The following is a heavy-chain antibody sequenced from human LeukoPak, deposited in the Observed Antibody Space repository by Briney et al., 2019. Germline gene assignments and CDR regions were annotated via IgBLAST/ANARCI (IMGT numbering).Heavy chain of an antibody. D-gene: IGHD5-18*01. Sequence: SVKVSCKASGGTFSSYAISWVRQAPGQGLEWMGRIIPILGIANYAQKFQGRVTITADKSTSTAYMELSSLRSEDTAVYYCAKPSSRGRDSYGYNYWGQGTLVTVSS. CDR2: IIPILGIA. CDR3: AKPSSRGRDSYGYNY. V-gene: IGHV1-69*04. J-gene: IGHJ4*02. CDR1: GGTFSSYA.